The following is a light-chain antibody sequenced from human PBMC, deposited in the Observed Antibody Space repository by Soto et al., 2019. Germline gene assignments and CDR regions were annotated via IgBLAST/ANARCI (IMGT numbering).Light chain of an antibody. CDR3: CSSSGLATFFV. V-gene: IGLV2-23*01. Sequence: QSALTQPASVSGSPGQSITISCTGTSDDVGSYNLVSLYQQHPGKAPRLMLYEGSKRPSGISNRFSAAKSVDTASLTIAGRQAEDEADYYCCSSSGLATFFVFGTGTKLTVL. J-gene: IGLJ1*01. CDR1: SDDVGSYNL. CDR2: EGS.